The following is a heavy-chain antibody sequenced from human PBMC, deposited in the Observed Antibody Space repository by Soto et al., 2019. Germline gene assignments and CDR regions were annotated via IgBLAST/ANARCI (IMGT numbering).Heavy chain of an antibody. D-gene: IGHD2-15*01. Sequence: QVQLVQSGADVKKPGASVTVSCKASGFTFTDYYINWVRQAPGQGLEWMGWINPNTGGTYYAQKFQDTVTMTRDTSHSTAHMELRGLRSDDTAIYYCARDAGYCSGCNCQLTNWFDPGGQGTLVTVSS. V-gene: IGHV1-2*02. CDR2: INPNTGGT. CDR1: GFTFTDYY. J-gene: IGHJ5*02. CDR3: ARDAGYCSGCNCQLTNWFDP.